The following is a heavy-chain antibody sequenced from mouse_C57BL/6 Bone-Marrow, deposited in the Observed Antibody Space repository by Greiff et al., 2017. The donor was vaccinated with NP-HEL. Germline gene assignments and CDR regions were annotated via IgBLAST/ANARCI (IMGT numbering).Heavy chain of an antibody. V-gene: IGHV5-4*01. J-gene: IGHJ3*01. D-gene: IGHD2-1*01. CDR1: GFTFSSYA. CDR2: ISDGGSYT. CDR3: ARAPYGNYRSWFAY. Sequence: EVQRVESGGGLVKPGGSLKLSCAASGFTFSSYAMSWVRQTPEKRLEWVATISDGGSYTYYPDNVKGRFTISRDNAKNNLYLQMSHLKSEDTAMYYCARAPYGNYRSWFAYWGQGTLVTVSA.